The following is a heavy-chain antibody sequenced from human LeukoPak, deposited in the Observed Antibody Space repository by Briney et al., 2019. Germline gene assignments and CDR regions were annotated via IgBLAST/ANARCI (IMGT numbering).Heavy chain of an antibody. CDR1: GFILSTHG. D-gene: IGHD1-26*01. J-gene: IGHJ4*02. CDR2: MWYDGSRE. Sequence: EVSLRLSCAASGFILSTHGMHWVRQAPGKGLEWVAGMWYDGSREDYADSVKGRFTISRDMSKNTLNLQMNSLRVEDTAMFYCARDLSFGSLDFRGQGTLVTVSS. V-gene: IGHV3-33*01. CDR3: ARDLSFGSLDF.